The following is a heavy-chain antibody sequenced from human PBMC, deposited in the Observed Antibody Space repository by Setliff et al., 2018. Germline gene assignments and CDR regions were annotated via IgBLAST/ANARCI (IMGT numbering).Heavy chain of an antibody. CDR3: ATGFVGFGVVPRALDV. CDR2: FDPEDGET. D-gene: IGHD3-3*01. V-gene: IGHV1-24*01. CDR1: GYTLTELS. J-gene: IGHJ6*03. Sequence: GASVKVSCKVSGYTLTELSMHWVRQAPGKGLEWMGGFDPEDGETIYAQKFQGRVTMTEDTSTDTAYMELSSLRSEDTAVYYCATGFVGFGVVPRALDVWGKGTTVTVS.